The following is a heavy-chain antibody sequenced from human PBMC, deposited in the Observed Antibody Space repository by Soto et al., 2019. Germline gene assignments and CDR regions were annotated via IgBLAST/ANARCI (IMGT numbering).Heavy chain of an antibody. CDR1: GFSLSTSGVG. CDR2: IYWNDDK. J-gene: IGHJ4*02. Sequence: SGPTLVNPTQTLTLTCTFSGFSLSTSGVGVGWIRQPPGKALEWLALIYWNDDKRYSPSLKSRLTTTKDTSKNQVVLTMTNMDPVDTATYYCAHRRSYEQHFDYWGQGTLVTVSS. V-gene: IGHV2-5*01. CDR3: AHRRSYEQHFDY. D-gene: IGHD5-18*01.